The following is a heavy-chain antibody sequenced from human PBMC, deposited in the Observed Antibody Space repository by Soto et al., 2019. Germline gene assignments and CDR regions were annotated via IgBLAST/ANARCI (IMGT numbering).Heavy chain of an antibody. CDR2: SRNKANSYTT. D-gene: IGHD2-2*02. CDR1: GFALSDYY. CDR3: VRGYRSFDS. Sequence: EVQLVESGGGLVQPGGSLRLSCAASGFALSDYYMDWVRQAPGMGLEWLGRSRNKANSYTTEYAASVKGRFTISRDASENSMYLQMNSLKTEDTAVYFCVRGYRSFDSWGQGTLVTVSS. V-gene: IGHV3-72*01. J-gene: IGHJ4*02.